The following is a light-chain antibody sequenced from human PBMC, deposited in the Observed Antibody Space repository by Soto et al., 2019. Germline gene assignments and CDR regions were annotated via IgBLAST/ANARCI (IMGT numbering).Light chain of an antibody. CDR2: AAS. V-gene: IGKV1-27*01. CDR1: QGITNY. Sequence: DIQMTQSPSSLSASVGDRVTITCRASQGITNYVAWYQQKPGTVPKLLIYAASTLQSGVPSRFSGSGFGTDFTLTISSLQPEDVATYYCQTYSSAPFTFGPGTKVDIK. J-gene: IGKJ3*01. CDR3: QTYSSAPFT.